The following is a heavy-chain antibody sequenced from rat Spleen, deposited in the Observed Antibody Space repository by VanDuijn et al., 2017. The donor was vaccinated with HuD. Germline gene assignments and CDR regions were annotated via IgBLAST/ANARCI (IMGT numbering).Heavy chain of an antibody. CDR2: ISVGGGNT. CDR3: ASRDYSGFDY. CDR1: GFTFSNSA. D-gene: IGHD1-1*01. V-gene: IGHV5S13*01. J-gene: IGHJ2*01. Sequence: EVQLVESGGGLVQPGRSLKLSCAASGFTFSNSAMAWVRQAPTKGLEWVASISVGGGNTYYRDSVKGRFTVSRDNAKNTRDLQMDSLRSEDTATYYCASRDYSGFDYWGQGVMVTVSS.